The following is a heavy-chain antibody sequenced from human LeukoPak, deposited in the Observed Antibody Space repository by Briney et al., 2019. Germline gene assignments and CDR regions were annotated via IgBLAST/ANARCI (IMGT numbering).Heavy chain of an antibody. CDR2: IYDTGST. J-gene: IGHJ3*02. CDR3: ARVRNYPDAFDI. D-gene: IGHD5-24*01. V-gene: IGHV4-59*01. Sequence: SETLSLTCTVSGGSISNYYWAWIRQLPGKGLKWIGYIYDTGSTKYNPSLKSRLTISLHTSRNQFSLNLSSLTAAGTAIYYCARVRNYPDAFDIWGQGRMVTVSS. CDR1: GGSISNYY.